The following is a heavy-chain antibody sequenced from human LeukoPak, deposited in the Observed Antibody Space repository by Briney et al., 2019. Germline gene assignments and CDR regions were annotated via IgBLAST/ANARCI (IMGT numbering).Heavy chain of an antibody. CDR2: IYPGDSDT. CDR1: GYYFTSYW. Sequence: PGASLQISCKGSGYYFTSYWIGWVRQLPGKGLEWMGIIYPGDSDTRYSPSFQGQVTISADRSISTAFLQWNSLKASDTAMYYCARFAAAAFHFDYWGQGTLVTVSS. D-gene: IGHD6-13*01. V-gene: IGHV5-51*01. J-gene: IGHJ4*02. CDR3: ARFAAAAFHFDY.